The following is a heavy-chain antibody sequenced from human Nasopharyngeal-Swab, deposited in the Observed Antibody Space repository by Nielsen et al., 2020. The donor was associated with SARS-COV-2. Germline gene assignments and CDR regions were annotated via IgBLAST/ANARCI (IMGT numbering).Heavy chain of an antibody. CDR3: ARQIYDFWSGYGLVYYYMDV. CDR2: IYYSGST. V-gene: IGHV4-59*08. D-gene: IGHD3-3*01. J-gene: IGHJ6*03. Sequence: VRQMPGKGLEWIGYIYYSGSTNYNPSLKSRVTISVDTSKNQFSLKLSSVTAADTAVYYCARQIYDFWSGYGLVYYYMDVWGKGTTVTVSS.